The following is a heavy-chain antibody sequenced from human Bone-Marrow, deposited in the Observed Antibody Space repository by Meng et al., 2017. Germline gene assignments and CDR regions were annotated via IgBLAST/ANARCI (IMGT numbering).Heavy chain of an antibody. CDR3: ARDGGLLWFGEHDYFDY. CDR1: GGTFSSYT. D-gene: IGHD3-10*01. Sequence: SVKVSCKASGGTFSSYTISWVRQAPGQGLEWMGRIIPILGIANYAQKFQGRVTITADKSTSTAYMELSSLRSDDTAVYYCARDGGLLWFGEHDYFDYWGQGTLVTVSS. J-gene: IGHJ4*01. V-gene: IGHV1-69*04. CDR2: IIPILGIA.